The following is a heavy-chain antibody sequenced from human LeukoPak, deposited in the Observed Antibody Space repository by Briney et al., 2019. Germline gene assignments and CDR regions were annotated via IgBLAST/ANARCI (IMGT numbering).Heavy chain of an antibody. V-gene: IGHV3-23*01. Sequence: GRSLRLSCAASGFTFSSYAMSWVRQAPGKGLEWVSVISGNGVSTHYADSVKGRFTISRDNSKNTLYLQMNSLRAEDTAVYYCAKESPRFDYWGQGTLVTVSS. CDR3: AKESPRFDY. CDR2: ISGNGVST. J-gene: IGHJ4*02. CDR1: GFTFSSYA.